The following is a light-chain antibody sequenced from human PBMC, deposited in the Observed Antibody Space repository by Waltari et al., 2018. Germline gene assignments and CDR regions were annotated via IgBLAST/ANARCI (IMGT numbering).Light chain of an antibody. CDR1: SSNIGSNY. Sequence: QSVLTQPPSVSAAPGQRVTLSFTGGSSNIGSNYVPWYQQLPGTAPKLIIFENRLRPSGIPDRFSGSKSGTSSALDIVGLQPGDEAYYYCATWDSSLSGEVFGGGTKVTIL. V-gene: IGLV1-51*01. J-gene: IGLJ2*01. CDR2: ENR. CDR3: ATWDSSLSGEV.